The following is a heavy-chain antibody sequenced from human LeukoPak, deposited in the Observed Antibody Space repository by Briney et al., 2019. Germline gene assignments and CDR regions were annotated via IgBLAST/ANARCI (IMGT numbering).Heavy chain of an antibody. CDR3: ARIIELTGHFEY. D-gene: IGHD3-9*01. CDR1: GYSITSGYY. J-gene: IGHJ4*02. Sequence: SETLSLTCTVSGYSITSGYYWGWIRQPPGKGLEWIGCIYHNGTTHYNPSLKSRLTISVDTSKNQFSLRLSSVTAADTAVYYCARIIELTGHFEYWGQGTLVTVSS. CDR2: IYHNGTT. V-gene: IGHV4-38-2*02.